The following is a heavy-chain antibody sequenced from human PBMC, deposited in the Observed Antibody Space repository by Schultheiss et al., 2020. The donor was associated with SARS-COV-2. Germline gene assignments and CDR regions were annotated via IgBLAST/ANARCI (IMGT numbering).Heavy chain of an antibody. CDR2: ISYDGSNK. J-gene: IGHJ4*02. CDR3: AKQDDSSGSYLRYFDY. D-gene: IGHD3-22*01. V-gene: IGHV3-33*05. CDR1: GFTFSSYG. Sequence: GGSLRLSCAASGFTFSSYGMHWVRQAPGKGLEWVAVISYDGSNKYYADSVKGRFTISRDNSKNTLYLQMNSLRAEDTAIYYCAKQDDSSGSYLRYFDYWGQGTLVTVSS.